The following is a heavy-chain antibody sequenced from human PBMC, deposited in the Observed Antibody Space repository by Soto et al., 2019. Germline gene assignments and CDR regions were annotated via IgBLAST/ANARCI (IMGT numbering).Heavy chain of an antibody. Sequence: GGSLRLSCAASEFTFSNYAMHWVRQAPGKGLQWLAVISYDGNNKYYADSVEGRFTISRDNSKNTVYLQMNSLRLEDTAVYYCARGPSYSDSYFVHWGQGTLVTGPS. J-gene: IGHJ4*02. CDR1: EFTFSNYA. V-gene: IGHV3-30*03. D-gene: IGHD4-17*01. CDR3: ARGPSYSDSYFVH. CDR2: ISYDGNNK.